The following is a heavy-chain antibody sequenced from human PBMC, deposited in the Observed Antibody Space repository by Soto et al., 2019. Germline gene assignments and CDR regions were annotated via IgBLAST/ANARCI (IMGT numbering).Heavy chain of an antibody. J-gene: IGHJ6*02. Sequence: GESLKISCKGSGYSFTSYWIGWVRQMPGKGLEWMGIIYPGDSDTRYSPSFQGQVTISADKSISTAYLQWSSLKASDTAMYYCARDQTDYGGNSGPHYGMDVWGQGTTVTVSS. CDR3: ARDQTDYGGNSGPHYGMDV. CDR2: IYPGDSDT. CDR1: GYSFTSYW. V-gene: IGHV5-51*01. D-gene: IGHD4-17*01.